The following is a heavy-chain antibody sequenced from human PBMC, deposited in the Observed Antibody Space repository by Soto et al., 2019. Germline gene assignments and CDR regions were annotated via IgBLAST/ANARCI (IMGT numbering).Heavy chain of an antibody. J-gene: IGHJ3*02. D-gene: IGHD3-22*01. CDR3: TYYDSSGYGPTNAFDI. CDR1: GGTFSSYA. V-gene: IGHV1-69*06. Sequence: SVKVSCKASGGTFSSYAISWVRQAPGQGLEWMGGIIPIFGTANYAQKFQGRVTITADKSTSTAYMELSSLRSEDTAVYYCTYYDSSGYGPTNAFDIWGQGAMVTVSS. CDR2: IIPIFGTA.